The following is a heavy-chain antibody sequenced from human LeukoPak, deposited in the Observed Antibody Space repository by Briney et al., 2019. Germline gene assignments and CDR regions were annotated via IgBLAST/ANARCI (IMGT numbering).Heavy chain of an antibody. D-gene: IGHD1-26*01. V-gene: IGHV3-21*01. Sequence: GGSLRLSCAASGFTFSSYSMNWVRQAPGKGLEWVSSISSSSSYIHSADSVRGRFTISRDNAKNSLFLQMNSLRGEDTAVYYCAKDPVLVGATPDAFDIWGQGTMVTVSS. CDR3: AKDPVLVGATPDAFDI. CDR2: ISSSSSYI. CDR1: GFTFSSYS. J-gene: IGHJ3*02.